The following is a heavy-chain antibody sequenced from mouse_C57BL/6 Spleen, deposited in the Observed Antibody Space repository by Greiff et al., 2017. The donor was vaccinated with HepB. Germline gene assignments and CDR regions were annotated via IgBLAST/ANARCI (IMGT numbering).Heavy chain of an antibody. CDR1: GYTFTSYW. D-gene: IGHD2-3*01. V-gene: IGHV1-53*01. CDR3: AEIYVGYNPSYGCFGV. J-gene: IGHJ1*01. Sequence: QVQLKQPGTELVKPGASVKLSCKASGYTFTSYWMHWVKQRPGQGLEWIGNINPSNGGTNYNEKFKSKATLTVDKSSSAAYMQLSSLTSEDSAVSCCAEIYVGYNPSYGCFGVWGAGGPGTVSS. CDR2: INPSNGGT.